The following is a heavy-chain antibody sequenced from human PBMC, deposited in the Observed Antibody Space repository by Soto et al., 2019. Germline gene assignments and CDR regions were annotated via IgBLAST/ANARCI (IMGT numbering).Heavy chain of an antibody. CDR3: ARGLITGSHYSGSWYYFDS. V-gene: IGHV4-34*01. D-gene: IGHD3-10*01. CDR1: GESFSGHI. J-gene: IGHJ4*02. Sequence: QVQLQQSGAGLLKPSETLSLTCAVYGESFSGHIWTWIRQTPGKGLQWIGQINHSGSASYNPSLKSRVTISVHTSNSQSSLELSSVTAADTAVYYCARGLITGSHYSGSWYYFDSWGQGTQVTVSS. CDR2: INHSGSA.